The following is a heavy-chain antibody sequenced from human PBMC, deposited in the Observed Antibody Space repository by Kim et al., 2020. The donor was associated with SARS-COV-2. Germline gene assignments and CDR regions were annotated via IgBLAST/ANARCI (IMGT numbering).Heavy chain of an antibody. J-gene: IGHJ4*02. Sequence: SETLSLTCAVYGGSFSGYYWSWIRQPPGKGLEWIGEINHSGSTNYNPSLKSRVTISVDTSKNQFSLKLSSVTAADTAVYYCARRRKYCSGGSCYSPFDYWGQGTLVTVSS. CDR1: GGSFSGYY. V-gene: IGHV4-34*01. D-gene: IGHD2-15*01. CDR2: INHSGST. CDR3: ARRRKYCSGGSCYSPFDY.